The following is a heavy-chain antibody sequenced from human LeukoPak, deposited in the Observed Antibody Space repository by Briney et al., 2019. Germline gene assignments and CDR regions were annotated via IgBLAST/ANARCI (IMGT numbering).Heavy chain of an antibody. CDR2: IIPIFGTA. J-gene: IGHJ4*02. V-gene: IGHV1-69*01. D-gene: IGHD2-15*01. Sequence: ASVKVSCTASGGTFSSYAISWVRQAPGQGLEWMGGIIPIFGTANYAQKFQGRVTITADESTSTAYMELSSLRSEDTAVYYCAMDKDIVVVVAALEIDYWGQGTLVTVSS. CDR1: GGTFSSYA. CDR3: AMDKDIVVVVAALEIDY.